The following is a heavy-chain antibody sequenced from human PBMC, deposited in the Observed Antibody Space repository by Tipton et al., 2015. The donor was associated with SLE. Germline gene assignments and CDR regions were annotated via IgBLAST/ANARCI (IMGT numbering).Heavy chain of an antibody. V-gene: IGHV3-7*01. D-gene: IGHD3-10*01. CDR3: ARLYYSWDRYFDL. Sequence: GSLRLSCAASGFSFSSNWMSWLRQAPGKGLEWVANIKQDGSVMWYVDSVKGRFTTSRDNARSVLYLQMDDLRVEDTAVYYCARLYYSWDRYFDLWGRGTRVTVSS. J-gene: IGHJ2*01. CDR2: IKQDGSVM. CDR1: GFSFSSNW.